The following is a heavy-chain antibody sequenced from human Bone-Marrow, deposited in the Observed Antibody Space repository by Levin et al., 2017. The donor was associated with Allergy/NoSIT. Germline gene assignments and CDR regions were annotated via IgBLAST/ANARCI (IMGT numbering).Heavy chain of an antibody. D-gene: IGHD5-24*01. CDR1: GFTFSSYG. J-gene: IGHJ4*02. CDR3: AKNFERWLQRRYFDY. CDR2: ISYDGSNK. Sequence: GGSLRLSCAASGFTFSSYGMHWVRQAPGKGLEWVAVISYDGSNKYYADSVKGRFTISRDNSKNTLYLQMNSLRAEDTAVYYCAKNFERWLQRRYFDYWGQGTLVTVSS. V-gene: IGHV3-30*18.